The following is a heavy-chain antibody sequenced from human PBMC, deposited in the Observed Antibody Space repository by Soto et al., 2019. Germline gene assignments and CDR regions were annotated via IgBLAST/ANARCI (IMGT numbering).Heavy chain of an antibody. D-gene: IGHD3-9*01. V-gene: IGHV1-18*01. CDR2: ISAYNGNT. J-gene: IGHJ6*02. CDR3: ARDRNYDILTGRVYYYYGMDV. Sequence: ASVKVSCKASGYTFTSYGISWVRQAPGQGLEWMGWISAYNGNTNYAQKLQGRVTMTTDTSTSTAYMELRSLRSDDTAVYYCARDRNYDILTGRVYYYYGMDVWGQGTTDTVSS. CDR1: GYTFTSYG.